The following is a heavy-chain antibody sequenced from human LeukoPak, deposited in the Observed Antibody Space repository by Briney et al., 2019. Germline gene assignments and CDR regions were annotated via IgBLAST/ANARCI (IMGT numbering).Heavy chain of an antibody. CDR2: IYYSGST. D-gene: IGHD5-24*01. CDR3: AGGRRDAYNYNY. Sequence: SETLSLTCTVFGGSISSYYWSWIRQPPGKGLEWIGYIYYSGSTIYNPSLESRVTISVDTSKNQFSLKLSSVTAADTAVYYCAGGRRDAYNYNYWGQGTLVTVSS. J-gene: IGHJ4*02. V-gene: IGHV4-59*01. CDR1: GGSISSYY.